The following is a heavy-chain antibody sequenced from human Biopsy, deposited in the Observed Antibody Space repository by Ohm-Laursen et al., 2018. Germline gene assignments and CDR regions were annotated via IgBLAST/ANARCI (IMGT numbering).Heavy chain of an antibody. CDR2: IFYSGIT. J-gene: IGHJ5*02. V-gene: IGHV4-39*01. CDR1: GGSVSSNVAY. CDR3: ARHPTGFWFDP. Sequence: SETLSLTCTVSGGSVSSNVAYWAWIRQPPGKGLESIGSIFYSGITFYNPSLKSRVALSVDTSTNQFSLKVSSVTAADTALYYCARHPTGFWFDPWGHGTLVIVSS.